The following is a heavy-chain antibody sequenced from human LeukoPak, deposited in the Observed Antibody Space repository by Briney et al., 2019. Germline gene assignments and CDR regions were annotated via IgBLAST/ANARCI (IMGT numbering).Heavy chain of an antibody. CDR3: ASHQTGDYFDY. J-gene: IGHJ4*02. V-gene: IGHV3-30*02. CDR2: IRYDGSIK. CDR1: GFTFSSYG. Sequence: PGGSLRLSCAASGFTFSSYGMHWVRQAPGKGLEWVAFIRYDGSIKYYADSVKGRFTVSRDNSQNTLYLQMNSLRDEDTAVFYCASHQTGDYFDYWGQGTLVTVSS. D-gene: IGHD3-10*01.